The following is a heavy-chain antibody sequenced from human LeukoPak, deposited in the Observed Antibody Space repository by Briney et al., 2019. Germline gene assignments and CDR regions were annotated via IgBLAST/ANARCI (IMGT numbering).Heavy chain of an antibody. Sequence: PGGSLRLSCAASGFTFSSYGMHWVRQAPGKGLEWVAVISYDGSNKYYADSVKGRFTISRDNSKNTLYLQMNSLRAEDTAVYYCAKDLEVPAAYYYYYYGMDVWGQGTTVTVSS. D-gene: IGHD2-2*01. CDR1: GFTFSSYG. CDR2: ISYDGSNK. CDR3: AKDLEVPAAYYYYYYGMDV. V-gene: IGHV3-30*18. J-gene: IGHJ6*02.